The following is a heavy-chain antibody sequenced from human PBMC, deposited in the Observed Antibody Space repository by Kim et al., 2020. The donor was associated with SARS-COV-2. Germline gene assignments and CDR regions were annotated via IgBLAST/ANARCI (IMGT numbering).Heavy chain of an antibody. D-gene: IGHD2-15*01. CDR3: ARVVVVAATPAEYFQH. V-gene: IGHV1-2*06. CDR2: INPNRGGT. CDR1: GYTFTGYY. J-gene: IGHJ1*01. Sequence: ASVKVSCKASGYTFTGYYMHWVRQAPGPGLAWIGRINPNRGGTHYAQKFQGRVTMTRDPSISTAYMELSRLRSDDTAVYYCARVVVVAATPAEYFQHWGQGTLVTVSS.